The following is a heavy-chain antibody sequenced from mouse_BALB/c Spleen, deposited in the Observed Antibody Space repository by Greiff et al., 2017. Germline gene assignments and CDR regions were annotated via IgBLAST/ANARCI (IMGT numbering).Heavy chain of an antibody. CDR3: ARFPMVTTRYYAMDY. D-gene: IGHD2-1*01. Sequence: VQLKESGPELVKPGASVKMSCKASGYTFTSYVMHWVKQKPGQGLEWIGYINPYNDGTKYNEKFKGKATLTSDKSSSTAYMELSSLTSEDSAVYYCARFPMVTTRYYAMDYWGQGTSVTVSS. CDR2: INPYNDGT. V-gene: IGHV1-14*01. J-gene: IGHJ4*01. CDR1: GYTFTSYV.